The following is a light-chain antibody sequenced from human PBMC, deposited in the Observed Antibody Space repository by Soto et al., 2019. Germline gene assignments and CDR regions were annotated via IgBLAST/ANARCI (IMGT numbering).Light chain of an antibody. Sequence: EIVLTQSPGTLSLSPGERATLSCRASQSVSSSYLAWYQQKPGQAPRLLIYGASSRATGIPDRFSGSGSGTDFTLTLSRLEPEDFAVYYCQQHGSSRTFGQGTKVEIK. CDR3: QQHGSSRT. CDR2: GAS. CDR1: QSVSSSY. J-gene: IGKJ1*01. V-gene: IGKV3-20*01.